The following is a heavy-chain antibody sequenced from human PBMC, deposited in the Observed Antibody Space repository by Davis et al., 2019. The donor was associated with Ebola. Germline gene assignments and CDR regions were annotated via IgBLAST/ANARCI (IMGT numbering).Heavy chain of an antibody. Sequence: PSETLSLTCTVSGGSISSGGYYWSWIRQHPGKGLEWIGYIYYSGSTYYNPSLKSRVTISVDTSKNQFSLKLSSVTAADTAVYYCAGLVWIQLWFHFDYWGQGTLVTVSS. CDR1: GGSISSGGYY. J-gene: IGHJ4*02. V-gene: IGHV4-31*03. D-gene: IGHD5-18*01. CDR3: AGLVWIQLWFHFDY. CDR2: IYYSGST.